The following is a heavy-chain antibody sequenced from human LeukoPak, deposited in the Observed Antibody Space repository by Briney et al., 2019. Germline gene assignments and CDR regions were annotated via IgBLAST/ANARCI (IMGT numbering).Heavy chain of an antibody. CDR3: AKEYTGTFSPFPSYFDN. CDR2: IYSGGST. V-gene: IGHV3-53*01. J-gene: IGHJ4*02. CDR1: GFTVSSNY. D-gene: IGHD1-26*01. Sequence: GGSLRLSCAASGFTVSSNYMSWVRQAPGKGLEWVSVIYSGGSTYYADSVKGRFTISRDNSKNTLYLQMNSLKAEDTAIYYCAKEYTGTFSPFPSYFDNWGQGTLVTVSS.